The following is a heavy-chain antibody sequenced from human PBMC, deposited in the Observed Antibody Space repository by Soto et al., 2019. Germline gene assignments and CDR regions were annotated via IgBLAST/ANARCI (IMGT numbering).Heavy chain of an antibody. V-gene: IGHV3-30-3*01. CDR3: ARCRIAAASYSGGGKPGYGTGCYNAFDI. CDR1: GFTFSSYA. D-gene: IGHD6-13*01. CDR2: ISYDGSNK. J-gene: IGHJ3*02. Sequence: GGSLRLSCAASGFTFSSYAMHWVRQAPGKGLEWVAVISYDGSNKYYADSVKGRFTISRDNSKNTLYLQMNSLRAEDTAVYYCARCRIAAASYSGGGKPGYGTGCYNAFDIWGQGTMVTVSS.